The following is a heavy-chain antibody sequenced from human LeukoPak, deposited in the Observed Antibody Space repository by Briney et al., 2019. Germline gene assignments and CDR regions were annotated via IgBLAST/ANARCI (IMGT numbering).Heavy chain of an antibody. Sequence: PGGSLRLSCAASGFTFSSYEMNWVRQAPGKGLEWVSYISSSGSTIYYADSVKGRFTISRDNVKNSLYLQMNSLRAEDTAVYYCASTKIRADLFDYWGQGTLVTVSS. D-gene: IGHD2-8*01. V-gene: IGHV3-48*03. CDR1: GFTFSSYE. CDR2: ISSSGSTI. CDR3: ASTKIRADLFDY. J-gene: IGHJ4*02.